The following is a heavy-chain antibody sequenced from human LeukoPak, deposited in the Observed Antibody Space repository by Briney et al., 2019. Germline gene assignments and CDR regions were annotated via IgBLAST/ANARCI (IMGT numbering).Heavy chain of an antibody. CDR1: GYTFTSYG. V-gene: IGHV1-2*04. Sequence: ASVKVSCKASGYTFTSYGISWVRQAPGQGLEWMGWINPNSGGTNYAQKFQGWVTMTRDTSISTAYMELSRLRSDDTAVYYCARGAYYYGSGSYPIDYWGQGTLVTVSS. CDR3: ARGAYYYGSGSYPIDY. CDR2: INPNSGGT. D-gene: IGHD3-10*01. J-gene: IGHJ4*02.